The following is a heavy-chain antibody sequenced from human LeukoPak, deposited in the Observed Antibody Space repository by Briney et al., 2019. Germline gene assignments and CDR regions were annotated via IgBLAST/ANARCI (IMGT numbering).Heavy chain of an antibody. CDR3: ARDHSSSSWMDSFEI. J-gene: IGHJ3*02. Sequence: SETLSLTCAVSGGSISTYSWSWIRQPAGKGLEWIGRIYTSGSTNYNPSFKSRVTLSVDTSKNQFSLKVTSVTAADTAVYYCARDHSSSSWMDSFEIWGPGTKVTVSS. CDR1: GGSISTYS. D-gene: IGHD6-6*01. V-gene: IGHV4-4*07. CDR2: IYTSGST.